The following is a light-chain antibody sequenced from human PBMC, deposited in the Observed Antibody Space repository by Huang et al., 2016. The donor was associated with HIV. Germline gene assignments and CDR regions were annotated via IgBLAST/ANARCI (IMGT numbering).Light chain of an antibody. V-gene: IGKV3-20*01. CDR1: QRVTSS. Sequence: EIVLTQSPGTLSLSPGERATLYCRASQRVTSSLAWYQQRPGTAPRLLIYGASNRATDIPARFSGSGSGTDFTLTISRLEPEDFAVYYCQQSGTSPAFGGGTKVEIK. J-gene: IGKJ4*01. CDR2: GAS. CDR3: QQSGTSPA.